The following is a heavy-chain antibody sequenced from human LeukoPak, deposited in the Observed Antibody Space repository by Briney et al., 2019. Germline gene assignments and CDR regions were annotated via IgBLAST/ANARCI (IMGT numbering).Heavy chain of an antibody. D-gene: IGHD3-3*01. CDR2: ISSSGSTI. Sequence: GGSLRLSCAASGFTFSDYYMSWIRQAPGKGLEWVSYISSSGSTIYYADSVKGRFTISRDNAKNSLYLQMNSLRAEDTAVYYCARIGYDFWSGYYNNWFDPWGQGTLVTVSS. V-gene: IGHV3-11*04. J-gene: IGHJ5*02. CDR3: ARIGYDFWSGYYNNWFDP. CDR1: GFTFSDYY.